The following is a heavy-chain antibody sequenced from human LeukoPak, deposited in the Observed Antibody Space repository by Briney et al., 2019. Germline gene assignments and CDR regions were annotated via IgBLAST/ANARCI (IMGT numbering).Heavy chain of an antibody. Sequence: GGSLKISCKGSGYNFTSYWIGWVRQVPGKGLEWMGIIYPGDSDTRYSPSFQGQVTISADKSISTAYLQWSSLKASDTAMYYCARHLRYFDSPYYYYMDVWGKGTTVTVSS. CDR2: IYPGDSDT. J-gene: IGHJ6*03. V-gene: IGHV5-51*01. CDR3: ARHLRYFDSPYYYYMDV. D-gene: IGHD3-9*01. CDR1: GYNFTSYW.